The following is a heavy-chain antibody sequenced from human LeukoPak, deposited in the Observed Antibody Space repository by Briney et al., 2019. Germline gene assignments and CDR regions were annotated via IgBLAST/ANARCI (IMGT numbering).Heavy chain of an antibody. CDR2: INHSGST. CDR1: GGSFSGYY. V-gene: IGHV4-34*01. J-gene: IGHJ6*03. Sequence: SETLSLTCAVYGGSFSGYYWSWIRQPPGKGLEWIGEINHSGSTNYNPSLKSRVTISVDTSKNQFSLKLSSVTAADTAVYYCARDFQWYSSSWYGDYYYYMDVWGKGTTVTISS. D-gene: IGHD6-13*01. CDR3: ARDFQWYSSSWYGDYYYYMDV.